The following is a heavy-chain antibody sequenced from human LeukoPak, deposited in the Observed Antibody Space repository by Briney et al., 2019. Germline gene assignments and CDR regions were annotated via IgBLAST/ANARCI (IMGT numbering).Heavy chain of an antibody. CDR1: GFTFSSYS. CDR3: ARKAYDSSAYYSFDY. D-gene: IGHD3-22*01. Sequence: PGGSLRLSCAASGFTFSSYSMNWVRQAPGKGLEWVSSISSSSSYIYYADSVKGRFTISRDNAKNSLYLQMNSLRDEDTAVYYCARKAYDSSAYYSFDYWGQGTLVTVSS. V-gene: IGHV3-21*01. J-gene: IGHJ4*02. CDR2: ISSSSSYI.